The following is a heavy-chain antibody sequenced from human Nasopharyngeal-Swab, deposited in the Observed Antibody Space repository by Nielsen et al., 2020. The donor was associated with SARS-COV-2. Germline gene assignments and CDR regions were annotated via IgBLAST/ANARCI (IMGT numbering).Heavy chain of an antibody. V-gene: IGHV3-49*03. CDR1: GFTFGDYA. CDR2: IRSKAYGGTT. J-gene: IGHJ5*02. Sequence: GESLKISCTASGFTFGDYAMSWFRQAPGKGLEWVGFIRSKAYGGTTEYAASVKGRFTISRDDSKSIAYLQMNSLKTEDTAVYYCTRDERYCSGGSCYPTFDNWFDPWGQGTPVTVSS. D-gene: IGHD2-15*01. CDR3: TRDERYCSGGSCYPTFDNWFDP.